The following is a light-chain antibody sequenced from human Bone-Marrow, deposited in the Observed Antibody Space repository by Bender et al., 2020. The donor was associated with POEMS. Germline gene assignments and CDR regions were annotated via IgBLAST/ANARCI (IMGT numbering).Light chain of an antibody. Sequence: QSALTQPASVSGSPGQSITISCTGTSSDVGSYSLVSWYQQHPGKAPKLMIYEGSKRPSGVSNRFSGSKSGNTASLTISGLQAEDEGDYYCCSYAGIWVFGGGTKLTVI. CDR2: EGS. CDR1: SSDVGSYSL. J-gene: IGLJ3*02. CDR3: CSYAGIWV. V-gene: IGLV2-23*01.